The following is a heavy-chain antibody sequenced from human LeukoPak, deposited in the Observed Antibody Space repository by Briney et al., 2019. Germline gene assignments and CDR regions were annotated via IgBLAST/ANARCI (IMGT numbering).Heavy chain of an antibody. CDR1: GFTLSSYG. J-gene: IGHJ4*02. CDR3: ARGRYSSSWLDF. V-gene: IGHV3-33*01. D-gene: IGHD6-13*01. Sequence: GGPLRLSCAASGFTLSSYGMHWVRQAPGKGLEWVTLIWYDGSKEYYADSVKGRFTVSRDNSKNTLYLQMNSLRAEDTAVYYCARGRYSSSWLDFWGQGTLVTVSS. CDR2: IWYDGSKE.